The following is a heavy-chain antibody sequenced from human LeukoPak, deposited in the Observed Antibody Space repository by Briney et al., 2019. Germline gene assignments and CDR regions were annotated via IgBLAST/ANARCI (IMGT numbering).Heavy chain of an antibody. CDR1: GFTFSSYW. D-gene: IGHD3-10*01. Sequence: GGSLRLSCAASGFTFSSYWMSWVRQAPGKGLEWVSAISGSGGSTYYADSVKGRFTISRDNSKNTLYLQMNSLRAEDTAVYYCARDYYGSGSYFPYWYFDLWGRGTLVTVSS. CDR2: ISGSGGST. CDR3: ARDYYGSGSYFPYWYFDL. V-gene: IGHV3-23*01. J-gene: IGHJ2*01.